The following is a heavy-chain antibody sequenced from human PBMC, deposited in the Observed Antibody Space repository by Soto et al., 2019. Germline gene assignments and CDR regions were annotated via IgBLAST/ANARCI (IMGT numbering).Heavy chain of an antibody. Sequence: QLQLQESGPGLVKPSETLSLTCTVSGGSISSSSYYWGWIRQPPGKGLEWTGSIYYSGSTYYNPSLKSRVTISVDTSKNQFSLKLTSVTAADTAVYYCASLLDWGSGSSWGQGTLVTVSS. D-gene: IGHD3-10*01. CDR2: IYYSGST. CDR1: GGSISSSSYY. V-gene: IGHV4-39*01. J-gene: IGHJ4*02. CDR3: ASLLDWGSGSS.